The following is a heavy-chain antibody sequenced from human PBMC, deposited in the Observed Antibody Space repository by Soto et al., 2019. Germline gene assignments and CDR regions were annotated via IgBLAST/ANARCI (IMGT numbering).Heavy chain of an antibody. Sequence: GGSLRLSCSASGFTFSSYDMHWVRQGPGKGLEWVSAIGTAGDTNYAGSVKGRFTISRENAKNSLYLQMNSLRAGDTAIYFCARAIGPTIFDYWGQGTLVTVSS. V-gene: IGHV3-13*04. J-gene: IGHJ4*02. CDR2: IGTAGDT. CDR1: GFTFSSYD. CDR3: ARAIGPTIFDY. D-gene: IGHD3-22*01.